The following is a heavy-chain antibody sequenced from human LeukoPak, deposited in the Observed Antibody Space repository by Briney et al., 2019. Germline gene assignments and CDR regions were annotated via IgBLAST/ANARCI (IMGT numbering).Heavy chain of an antibody. Sequence: GGSLRLSCAASGFTFRTYCMSWARQAPGKGLEWVANIMQDGNEKYYVDSVKGRFTISRDNAKNSLYLQLNSLRVEDTAVYYCASRIVGTPDYFDYWGQGTLVTVSS. D-gene: IGHD1-26*01. CDR1: GFTFRTYC. CDR2: IMQDGNEK. J-gene: IGHJ4*02. V-gene: IGHV3-7*01. CDR3: ASRIVGTPDYFDY.